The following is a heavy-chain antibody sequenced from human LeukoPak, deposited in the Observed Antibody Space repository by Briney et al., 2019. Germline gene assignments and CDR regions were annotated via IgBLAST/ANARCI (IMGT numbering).Heavy chain of an antibody. CDR2: IIPIFGTP. V-gene: IGHV1-69*05. D-gene: IGHD2-15*01. J-gene: IGHJ6*02. Sequence: SVKVSCKTSGDTFTSYAISWVRQAPGQGLEWMGGIIPIFGTPNYAQKFQGRVTITRDTSASTAYMELSSLRSEDTAVYYCARDFHYCSGGSCYYWYYYGMDVWGQGTTVTVSS. CDR3: ARDFHYCSGGSCYYWYYYGMDV. CDR1: GDTFTSYA.